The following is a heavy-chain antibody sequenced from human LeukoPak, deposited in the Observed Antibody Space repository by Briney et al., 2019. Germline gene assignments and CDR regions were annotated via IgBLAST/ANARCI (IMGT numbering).Heavy chain of an antibody. CDR1: GFIFSTYS. D-gene: IGHD3-3*01. Sequence: GGSLRLSCAASGFIFSTYSMNWVRQTPGKGLEWVSSIDTSSNYIYYADSMKGRFTISRDNAKNSLYLQMNSLGAEDTAVYYCARQSWESRRGQFFCYWGQGTLVTVSS. V-gene: IGHV3-21*01. J-gene: IGHJ4*02. CDR3: ARQSWESRRGQFFCY. CDR2: IDTSSNYI.